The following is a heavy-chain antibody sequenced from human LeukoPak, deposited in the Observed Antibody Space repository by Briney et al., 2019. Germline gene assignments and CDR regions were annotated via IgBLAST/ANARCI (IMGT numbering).Heavy chain of an antibody. Sequence: PSETLSLTCAVSGGSISSTSYYWGSPRQPPGRGMGWHASVYYSGSTYYNPSLKSRVTISVDTSKNQVSLKLSSVTAADTAVYYCARDLLRFLEWFPFDYWGQGTLVTVSS. V-gene: IGHV4-39*07. CDR1: GGSISSTSYY. CDR3: ARDLLRFLEWFPFDY. J-gene: IGHJ4*02. D-gene: IGHD3-3*01. CDR2: VYYSGST.